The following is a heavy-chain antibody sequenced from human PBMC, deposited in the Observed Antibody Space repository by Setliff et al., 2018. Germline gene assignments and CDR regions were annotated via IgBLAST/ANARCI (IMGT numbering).Heavy chain of an antibody. CDR1: GFTFDDYA. J-gene: IGHJ4*02. V-gene: IGHV3-9*01. Sequence: GGSLRLSCAASGFTFDDYAMHWVRQAPGKGLEWVSGISWNSGSKGYADSVKGRFTVSRDNAKNSLYLQMTSLRAEDTAIYYCARTTGYRLEGDFDYWGQGTLVTVSS. D-gene: IGHD1-1*01. CDR3: ARTTGYRLEGDFDY. CDR2: ISWNSGSK.